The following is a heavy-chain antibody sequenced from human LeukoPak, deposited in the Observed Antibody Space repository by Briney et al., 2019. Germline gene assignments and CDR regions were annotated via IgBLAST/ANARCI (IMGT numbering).Heavy chain of an antibody. CDR3: ARLKWGEATRPSDY. J-gene: IGHJ4*02. Sequence: PGGSLRLPCAASGFTFSSYWMHWVRQAPGKGLVWVSRINTDGSSTSYADSVKGRFTISRDNAKNTLYLQMNSLRAEDTAVYYCARLKWGEATRPSDYWGQGTLVTVSS. V-gene: IGHV3-74*01. CDR2: INTDGSST. D-gene: IGHD6-6*01. CDR1: GFTFSSYW.